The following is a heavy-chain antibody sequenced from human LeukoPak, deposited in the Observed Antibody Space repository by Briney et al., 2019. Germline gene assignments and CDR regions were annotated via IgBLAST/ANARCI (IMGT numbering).Heavy chain of an antibody. D-gene: IGHD3-10*01. CDR3: ARVLSAAGFDFDY. J-gene: IGHJ4*02. CDR2: ISSSSSYI. Sequence: PGGSLRLSCAASGFTFSSYSMNWVRQAPGKGLEWVSSISSSSSYIYYADSVKGRFTISRDNAKNSLYLQMSSLRAEDTAVYYCARVLSAAGFDFDYWGQGTLATVSS. CDR1: GFTFSSYS. V-gene: IGHV3-21*01.